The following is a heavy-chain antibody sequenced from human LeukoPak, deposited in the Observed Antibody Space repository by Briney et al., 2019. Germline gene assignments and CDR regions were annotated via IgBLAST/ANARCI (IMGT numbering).Heavy chain of an antibody. Sequence: SETLSLTCTVSGGSISSGSYYWSWIRQPAGKGPEWIGRIYTSGSTNYNPSLKSRVTISVDTSKNQFSLKLSSVTAADTAVYYCARGRFDMVRGVNWLFDPWGQGTLVTVSS. CDR3: ARGRFDMVRGVNWLFDP. CDR2: IYTSGST. J-gene: IGHJ5*02. V-gene: IGHV4-61*02. CDR1: GGSISSGSYY. D-gene: IGHD3-10*01.